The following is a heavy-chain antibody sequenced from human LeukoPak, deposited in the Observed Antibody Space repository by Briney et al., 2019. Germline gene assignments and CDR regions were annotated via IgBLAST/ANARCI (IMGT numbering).Heavy chain of an antibody. CDR3: ASRHLPIFGVPYYYYGMDV. Sequence: GASVKVSCKASGGTFSSYAISWVRQAPGQGLEWMGGIIPIFGTANYAQKFQGRVTITADESTSTAYMELSSLRSEDTAVYYCASRHLPIFGVPYYYYGMDVWGRGTAVTVSS. CDR2: IIPIFGTA. J-gene: IGHJ6*02. V-gene: IGHV1-69*01. CDR1: GGTFSSYA. D-gene: IGHD3-3*01.